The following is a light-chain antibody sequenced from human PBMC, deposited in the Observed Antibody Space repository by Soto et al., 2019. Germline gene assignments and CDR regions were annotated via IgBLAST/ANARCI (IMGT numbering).Light chain of an antibody. J-gene: IGKJ5*01. CDR3: QQHGQWPIT. CDR2: GAS. CDR1: QSVSSY. V-gene: IGKV3-15*01. Sequence: EILMTQSPAPLSVSPGERATLSCRASQSVSSYLAWYQQKPGQPPRLLIYGASTRATGIPARFSGSGSGTDFTLTISSLQPEDVATYYCQQHGQWPITFGQGTRLEIK.